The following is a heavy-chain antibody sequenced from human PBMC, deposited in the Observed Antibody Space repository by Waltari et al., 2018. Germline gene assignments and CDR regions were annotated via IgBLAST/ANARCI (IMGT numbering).Heavy chain of an antibody. CDR1: GRSISTNY. D-gene: IGHD6-13*01. CDR3: ARFRLEAAGIGFDF. V-gene: IGHV4-4*07. CDR2: ISGSGGST. J-gene: IGHJ4*02. Sequence: QLQLQESGPGLVKPSETLSLTCAVSGRSISTNYWSWIRPPPGKGLEWIGRISGSGGSTDYNPSLKSRVTISTDTSKNQFSLKLTSVTAADTAVYYCARFRLEAAGIGFDFWGQGVLVTVSS.